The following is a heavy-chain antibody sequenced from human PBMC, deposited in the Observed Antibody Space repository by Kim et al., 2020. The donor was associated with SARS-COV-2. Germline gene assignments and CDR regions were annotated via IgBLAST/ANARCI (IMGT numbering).Heavy chain of an antibody. CDR3: AKASYYDIDYGMDV. CDR1: GFTFSSYG. D-gene: IGHD3-9*01. Sequence: GGSLRLSCAASGFTFSSYGMHWVRQAPGKGLEWVAVISYDGSNKYYADSVKGRFTISRDNSKNTLYLQMNSLRAEDMAVYYCAKASYYDIDYGMDVWGQGTTVTVSS. V-gene: IGHV3-30*18. J-gene: IGHJ6*02. CDR2: ISYDGSNK.